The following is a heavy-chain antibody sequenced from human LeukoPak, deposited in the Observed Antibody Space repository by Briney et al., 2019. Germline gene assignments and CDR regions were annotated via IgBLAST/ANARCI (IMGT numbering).Heavy chain of an antibody. D-gene: IGHD2-2*02. V-gene: IGHV3-11*01. CDR1: GFIFSDYY. Sequence: GGSLRLSCAASGFIFSDYYMTWIRQAPGKGLEWVSYTISRDNAKNSLYLQMNSLRAEDTAVYYCARECSSTTCYTRSFDPWGQGTLVTVSS. CDR3: ARECSSTTCYTRSFDP. J-gene: IGHJ5*02.